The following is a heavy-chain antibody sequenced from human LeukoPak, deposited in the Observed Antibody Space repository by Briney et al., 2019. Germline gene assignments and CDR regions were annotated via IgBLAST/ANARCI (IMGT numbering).Heavy chain of an antibody. CDR1: GFAFSRPA. CDR3: AKLQYYYDSSGYPYYFDY. CDR2: ISGSGGST. V-gene: IGHV3-23*01. D-gene: IGHD3-22*01. J-gene: IGHJ4*02. Sequence: GGSLRLSCAASGFAFSRPAMHWLRQAPGKGLEWVSAISGSGGSTYYADSVKGRFTISRDNSKNTLYLQMNSLRAEDTAVYYCAKLQYYYDSSGYPYYFDYWGQGTLVTVSS.